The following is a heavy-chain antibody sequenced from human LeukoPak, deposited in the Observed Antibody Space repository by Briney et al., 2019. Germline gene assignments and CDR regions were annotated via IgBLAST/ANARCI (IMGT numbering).Heavy chain of an antibody. Sequence: SETLSLTCAVYGGPFSGYYWGWIRQPPGKGLEWIGEINHSGSTNYNPSLKSRVTISVDTSKNQFSLKLSSVTAADTAVYYCASTNGTTVVTPVYWGQGTLVTVSS. CDR2: INHSGST. V-gene: IGHV4-34*01. J-gene: IGHJ4*02. CDR1: GGPFSGYY. CDR3: ASTNGTTVVTPVY. D-gene: IGHD4-23*01.